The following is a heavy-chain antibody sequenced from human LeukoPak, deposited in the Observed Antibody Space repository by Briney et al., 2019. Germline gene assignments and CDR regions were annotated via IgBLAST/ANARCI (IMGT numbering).Heavy chain of an antibody. J-gene: IGHJ4*02. Sequence: PSETLSLTCTVSGGSISSYYWSWIRQPPGKGLEWIGYIYYSGSTNYNPSLKSRVTISVDTSKNQFSLKLSSVTAADTAVYYCARLVRGVVDYWGQGTLVTVSS. V-gene: IGHV4-59*01. CDR1: GGSISSYY. D-gene: IGHD3-10*01. CDR3: ARLVRGVVDY. CDR2: IYYSGST.